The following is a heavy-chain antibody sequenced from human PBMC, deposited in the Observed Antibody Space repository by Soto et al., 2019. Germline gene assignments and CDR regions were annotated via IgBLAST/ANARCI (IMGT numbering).Heavy chain of an antibody. CDR3: ARSSSSMAARRHFDY. D-gene: IGHD6-6*01. CDR1: GYTFSGYY. V-gene: IGHV1-2*02. J-gene: IGHJ4*02. Sequence: QVQLVQSGAEVKKPGASVKVSCKTSGYTFSGYYLHWVRQAPGQGLEWMGWINPSSDGTNYAQKFQGRVTLTRDTSINTVYMQLSSLRSDDTAVYYCARSSSSMAARRHFDYWGQGTLVTVSS. CDR2: INPSSDGT.